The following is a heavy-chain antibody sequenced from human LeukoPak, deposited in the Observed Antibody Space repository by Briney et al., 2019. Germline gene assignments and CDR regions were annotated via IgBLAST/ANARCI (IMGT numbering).Heavy chain of an antibody. D-gene: IGHD1-26*01. CDR2: ISYDGSNK. Sequence: GGSLRLSCAASGFTFSSYAMHWVRQAPGKGLEWVAVISYDGSNKYYADSVKGRFTISRDNSKDTLYLQMNSLRAEDTAVYYCATDRNSGKYYDYWGQGTLVTVSS. CDR1: GFTFSSYA. V-gene: IGHV3-30-3*01. J-gene: IGHJ4*02. CDR3: ATDRNSGKYYDY.